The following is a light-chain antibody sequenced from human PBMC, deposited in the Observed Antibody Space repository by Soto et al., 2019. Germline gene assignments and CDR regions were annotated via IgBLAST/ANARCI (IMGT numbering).Light chain of an antibody. V-gene: IGKV3-20*01. CDR3: QQYGSLGT. CDR2: GTS. J-gene: IGKJ1*01. Sequence: ETVLTQSPATLSLSPGERATLSCRASQSFSSSYLAWYQQKPGQAPRLLIYGTSTRATGVPDRFSGSGSQTDFTLTISRLEPEDFAVYYCQQYGSLGTFGQGTRVEIK. CDR1: QSFSSSY.